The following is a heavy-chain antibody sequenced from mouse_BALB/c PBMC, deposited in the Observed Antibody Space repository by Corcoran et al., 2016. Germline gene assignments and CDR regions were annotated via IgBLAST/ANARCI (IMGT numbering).Heavy chain of an antibody. V-gene: IGHV14-3*02. D-gene: IGHD4-1*01. CDR3: ANWDWYFDV. J-gene: IGHJ1*01. Sequence: EVQLQQSGAELVKPGASVKLSCTASGFNIKDPYMHWVKQRPEQGLEWIGRIDPANGNNKYDPKFQGKATITADTSSNTAYLQLSSLTSEDTAVDYCANWDWYFDVWGAGTAVTVSS. CDR1: GFNIKDPY. CDR2: IDPANGNN.